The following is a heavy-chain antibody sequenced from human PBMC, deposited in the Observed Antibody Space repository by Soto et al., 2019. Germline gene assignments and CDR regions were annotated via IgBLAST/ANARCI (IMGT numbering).Heavy chain of an antibody. D-gene: IGHD6-13*01. CDR2: INHSGST. V-gene: IGHV4-34*01. Sequence: SETLSLTCAVYGGSFSGYYWSWIRQPPGKGLEWIGEINHSGSTNYNPSLKSRVTISVETSKNQFSLKLSSVTAADTAVYYCARGGTAAAAARGYYYYMDVWGKGTTVTVSS. CDR3: ARGGTAAAAARGYYYYMDV. J-gene: IGHJ6*03. CDR1: GGSFSGYY.